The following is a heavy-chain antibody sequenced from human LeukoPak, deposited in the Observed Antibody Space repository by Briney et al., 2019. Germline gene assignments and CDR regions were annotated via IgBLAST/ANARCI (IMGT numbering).Heavy chain of an antibody. Sequence: GGSLRLSCAASGFTFSSYSMNWVRQAPGKGLEWVSSISSSSSYIYYADSVKGRFTISRDNAKNSLYLQMNSLRAEDTAVYYCARGPVWFGELPFDYWGQGTLVTVSS. J-gene: IGHJ4*02. CDR1: GFTFSSYS. D-gene: IGHD3-10*01. V-gene: IGHV3-21*01. CDR2: ISSSSSYI. CDR3: ARGPVWFGELPFDY.